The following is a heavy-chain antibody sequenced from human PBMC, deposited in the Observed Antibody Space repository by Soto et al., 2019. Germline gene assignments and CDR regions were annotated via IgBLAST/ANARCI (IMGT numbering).Heavy chain of an antibody. J-gene: IGHJ6*02. Sequence: QVQLVQSAAEVKKPGASVKVSCKASGYTFIRYGITWVRQAPGQGLEWMGWISPYNDYTIYAQKLQGRVTITTDTSTRTVDMERRGLKSDDTAVYYCARGGYYATSWGKLRHFGLDVWGQGTSVTVSS. V-gene: IGHV1-18*01. CDR1: GYTFIRYG. CDR2: ISPYNDYT. CDR3: ARGGYYATSWGKLRHFGLDV. D-gene: IGHD3-16*01.